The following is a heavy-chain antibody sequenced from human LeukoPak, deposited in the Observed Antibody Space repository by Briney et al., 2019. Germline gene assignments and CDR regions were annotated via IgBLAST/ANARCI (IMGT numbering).Heavy chain of an antibody. CDR3: ARASYDFWSGYSHLDY. Sequence: ASVKVSCKASGYXFTGYYIHWVRQAPGQGLEWMGWINPNSGGTNYAQKFQGRVTMTRDTSISTAYMELSRLRSDDTAVYYCARASYDFWSGYSHLDYWGQGTLVTVSS. D-gene: IGHD3-3*01. CDR1: GYXFTGYY. V-gene: IGHV1-2*02. CDR2: INPNSGGT. J-gene: IGHJ4*02.